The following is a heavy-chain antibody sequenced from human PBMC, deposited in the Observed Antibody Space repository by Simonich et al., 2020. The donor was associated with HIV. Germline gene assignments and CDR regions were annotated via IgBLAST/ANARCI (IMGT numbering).Heavy chain of an antibody. Sequence: QVQLVQSGAEVKRPGGSVKVSCKASGYSFTSYGVSWVRQAPGQGLEWMGWINTYNGNTNYAQKFQGRVTMTTDTSTSIAYMELRSLTSDDTAVYYCARSNWGSVFDYWGQGTLVTVSS. V-gene: IGHV1-18*01. D-gene: IGHD7-27*01. CDR1: GYSFTSYG. CDR3: ARSNWGSVFDY. J-gene: IGHJ4*02. CDR2: INTYNGNT.